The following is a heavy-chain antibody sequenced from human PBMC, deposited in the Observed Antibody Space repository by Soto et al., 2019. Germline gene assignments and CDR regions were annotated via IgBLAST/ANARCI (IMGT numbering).Heavy chain of an antibody. J-gene: IGHJ5*02. D-gene: IGHD3-3*01. CDR2: IVPMFGTA. CDR3: ARDGDPGYSFWSGPLGGGRFDP. CDR1: GGTFGNTA. Sequence: QVQLVQSGAEVKEPGSSVNVSCKTSGGTFGNTAVTWVRQAPGQGLEWIGGIVPMFGTANYAQKFRGRVTITADESTSTAYMELGSLRSDDTAVYYWARDGDPGYSFWSGPLGGGRFDPWGQGTLVTVSS. V-gene: IGHV1-69*12.